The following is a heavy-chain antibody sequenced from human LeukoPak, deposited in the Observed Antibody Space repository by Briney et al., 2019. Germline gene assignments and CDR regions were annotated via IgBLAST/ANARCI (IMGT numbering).Heavy chain of an antibody. CDR1: GFTFSSYG. Sequence: PGRSLRLSCAASGFTFSSYGMHWVRQAPGKGLEWVAVIWYDGSNKYYADSVKGRFTISRDNSKNTLYLQMNSLRAEDTAVYYCARVLVLAAITEVFDYWGQGTLVTVSS. V-gene: IGHV3-33*01. CDR3: ARVLVLAAITEVFDY. D-gene: IGHD2-2*02. J-gene: IGHJ4*02. CDR2: IWYDGSNK.